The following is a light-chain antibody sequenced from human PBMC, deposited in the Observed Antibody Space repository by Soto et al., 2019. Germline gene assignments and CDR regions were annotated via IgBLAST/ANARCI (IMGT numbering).Light chain of an antibody. J-gene: IGLJ3*02. CDR1: SSNIGSNT. V-gene: IGLV1-44*01. CDR3: AAWDDSLNGWV. CDR2: SHN. Sequence: QSVLTQPPSASGTPGQRVTISCSGSSSNIGSNTVNWYQQLPVTAPKLLIYSHNQRPSGVPDRLSGSKSGTSASLANSGLQSEDEADYYCAAWDDSLNGWVFGGGTKLTVL.